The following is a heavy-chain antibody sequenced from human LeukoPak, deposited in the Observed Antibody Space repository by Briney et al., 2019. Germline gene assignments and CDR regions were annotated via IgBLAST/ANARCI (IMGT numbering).Heavy chain of an antibody. V-gene: IGHV4-31*03. CDR1: GGSISSGGYY. Sequence: SETLSLTCTVSGGSISSGGYYWSWIRQHPGKGLEWIGYIYSSGTTYYNPSLESRIIISSDTSKSQVSLNLNSVTAADTAVYYCARGSLDYWFDPWGQGTLVTVSS. CDR3: ARGSLDYWFDP. D-gene: IGHD3-9*01. CDR2: IYSSGTT. J-gene: IGHJ5*02.